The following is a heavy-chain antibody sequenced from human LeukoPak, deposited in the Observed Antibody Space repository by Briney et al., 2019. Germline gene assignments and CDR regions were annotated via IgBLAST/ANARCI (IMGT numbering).Heavy chain of an antibody. V-gene: IGHV3-7*01. J-gene: IGHJ4*02. Sequence: PGGSLRLSCAASGFTFSNYWMSWVCQAPGKGREWVANIKQDGSEKYYVDSVKGRFTISRDNAKNSLYLQMNSLRAEDTAVYYCATTTAGFDYWGQGTLVTVSS. CDR3: ATTTAGFDY. CDR2: IKQDGSEK. CDR1: GFTFSNYW. D-gene: IGHD4-11*01.